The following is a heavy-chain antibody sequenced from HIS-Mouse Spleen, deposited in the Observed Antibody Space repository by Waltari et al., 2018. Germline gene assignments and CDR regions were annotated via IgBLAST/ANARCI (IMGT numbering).Heavy chain of an antibody. CDR2: IWYDGSNK. J-gene: IGHJ4*02. CDR1: GFTFSSYG. CDR3: AKERDYGSGSYFDY. Sequence: QVQLVESGGGVVQPGRSLRLSCVASGFTFSSYGRHWVRQAPGKGLEWVAVIWYDGSNKYYADSVKGRFTISRDNSKNTLYLQMNSLRAEDTAVYYCAKERDYGSGSYFDYWGQGTLVTVSS. V-gene: IGHV3-33*06. D-gene: IGHD3-10*01.